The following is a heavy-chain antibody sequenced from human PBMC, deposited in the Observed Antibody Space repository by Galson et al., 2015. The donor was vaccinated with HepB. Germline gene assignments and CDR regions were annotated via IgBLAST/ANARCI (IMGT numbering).Heavy chain of an antibody. Sequence: SVKVSCKASGGTFSSYAVSWVRQAPGQGLEWMGGIIPILGIANYAQKFQGRVTITADKSTSTAYMELSSLRSEDTAVYYCARSSRTDSSGYYGNWFDPWGQGTLVTVSS. CDR3: ARSSRTDSSGYYGNWFDP. CDR1: GGTFSSYA. V-gene: IGHV1-69*10. J-gene: IGHJ5*02. CDR2: IIPILGIA. D-gene: IGHD3-22*01.